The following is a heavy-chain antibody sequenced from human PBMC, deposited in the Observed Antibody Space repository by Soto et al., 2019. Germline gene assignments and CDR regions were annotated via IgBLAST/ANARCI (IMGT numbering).Heavy chain of an antibody. Sequence: EVQLLESGGGFIQPGGSLRLSCAASGFTFSSYPMTWVRQAPGKGLEWVSAIVGSGDNTYYPDSVRGRFTISRDNSKNTLYMQMNSLRDEDTAVYYCVKRSDIGGDWGHLDSWGQGTLVTVSS. J-gene: IGHJ4*02. CDR1: GFTFSSYP. CDR2: IVGSGDNT. D-gene: IGHD5-12*01. V-gene: IGHV3-23*01. CDR3: VKRSDIGGDWGHLDS.